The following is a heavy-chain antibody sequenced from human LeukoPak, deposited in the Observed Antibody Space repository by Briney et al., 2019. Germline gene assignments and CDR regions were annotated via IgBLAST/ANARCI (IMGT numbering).Heavy chain of an antibody. CDR3: ARVAIGLAKNSHNENEY. CDR2: ISSSSGHL. Sequence: GGSLRLSCVTSGFTFRSYSMNWVRQAPGKGLEWVSFISSSSGHLNYAGSVKGRFIISRDNAKNSLYLDLTSLRVEDTAVYYCARVAIGLAKNSHNENEYWGQGTLVTVSS. D-gene: IGHD2/OR15-2a*01. CDR1: GFTFRSYS. J-gene: IGHJ4*02. V-gene: IGHV3-21*01.